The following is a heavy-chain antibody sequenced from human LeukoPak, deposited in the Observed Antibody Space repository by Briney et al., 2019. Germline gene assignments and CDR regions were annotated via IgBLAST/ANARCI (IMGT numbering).Heavy chain of an antibody. CDR2: ISGSGMTI. D-gene: IGHD3-22*01. CDR3: ARPNDVYYYGSDGYYRGPDVFDI. V-gene: IGHV3-11*01. Sequence: PGGSLRLSCAASGFTFSNAWMSWVRQAPGKGLEWVSSISGSGMTIYYAESVKGRFTISRDNAKNSLHLQMNSLRADDTAVYYCARPNDVYYYGSDGYYRGPDVFDIWGQGTMVTVSS. J-gene: IGHJ3*02. CDR1: GFTFSNAW.